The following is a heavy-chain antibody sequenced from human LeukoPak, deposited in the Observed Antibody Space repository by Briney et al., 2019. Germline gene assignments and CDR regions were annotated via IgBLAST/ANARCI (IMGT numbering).Heavy chain of an antibody. V-gene: IGHV3-33*05. J-gene: IGHJ4*02. Sequence: GGSLRLSCAASGFTFSTYGMHWVRQTPGKGLEWVSIISFDGSTTYYGDSVRGRFTISRDNSKNTIDLQMDSLRADDTAIYYCARDLHAGRDGLHYGADSRGQGSLVTVSS. CDR1: GFTFSTYG. CDR3: ARDLHAGRDGLHYGADS. D-gene: IGHD3-10*01. CDR2: ISFDGSTT.